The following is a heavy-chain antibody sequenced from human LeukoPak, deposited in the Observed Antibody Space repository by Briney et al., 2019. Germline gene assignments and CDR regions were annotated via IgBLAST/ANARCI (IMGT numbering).Heavy chain of an antibody. CDR2: ISSSCSTI. CDR3: ARMGYDYVWGSYRNYYFDY. J-gene: IGHJ4*02. D-gene: IGHD3-16*02. CDR1: GFTFSDYY. Sequence: GGSLRLSCAASGFTFSDYYMSWLRQAAGEGLGWVSYISSSCSTIYYADSVKGRFTISRDNAKNSLYLQMNSPRAEDTAVYYCARMGYDYVWGSYRNYYFDYWGQGTLVTVSS. V-gene: IGHV3-11*04.